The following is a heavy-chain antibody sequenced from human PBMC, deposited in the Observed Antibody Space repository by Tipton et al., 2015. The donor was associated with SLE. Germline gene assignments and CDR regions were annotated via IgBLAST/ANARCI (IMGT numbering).Heavy chain of an antibody. D-gene: IGHD5-18*01. CDR3: ARARGYSYGYGPYYYMDV. CDR1: GGSISTYY. V-gene: IGHV4-59*08. CDR2: IYYSGST. Sequence: TLSLTCTVSGGSISTYYWSWIRQPPGKGLEWIGYIYYSGSTNYNPSLKSRVTISVDTSKNQFSLKLNSVTAADTAVYYCARARGYSYGYGPYYYMDVWGKGTTVTVSS. J-gene: IGHJ6*03.